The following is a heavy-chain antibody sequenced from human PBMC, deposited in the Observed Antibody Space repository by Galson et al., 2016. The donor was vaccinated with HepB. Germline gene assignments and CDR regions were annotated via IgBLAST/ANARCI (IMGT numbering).Heavy chain of an antibody. D-gene: IGHD2-15*01. CDR1: GYSFTNYW. V-gene: IGHV5-51*01. CDR3: ARGGVQPDFDH. Sequence: QSGAEVKKPGESLTISCKASGYSFTNYWIGWVRQMPGKGLEWMGIIYPSDSDTRYNPSFEGQATISADESISTAYLQWSSLKASDTAIYYCARGGVQPDFDHWGQGTLVTVSS. J-gene: IGHJ4*02. CDR2: IYPSDSDT.